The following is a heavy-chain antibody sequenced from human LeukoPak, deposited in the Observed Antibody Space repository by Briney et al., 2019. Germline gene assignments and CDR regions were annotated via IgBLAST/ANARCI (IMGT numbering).Heavy chain of an antibody. J-gene: IGHJ5*02. D-gene: IGHD3-10*01. V-gene: IGHV1-69*06. CDR3: ARDLVSRITMVRGVIGWFDP. CDR1: GGTFSSYA. Sequence: GASVKVSCKASGGTFSSYAISWVRQAPGQGLEWMGGIIPIFGTANYAQKFQGRVTITADKSTSTAYMELSSLRSEDTAVYYCARDLVSRITMVRGVIGWFDPWGQGTLVTVSS. CDR2: IIPIFGTA.